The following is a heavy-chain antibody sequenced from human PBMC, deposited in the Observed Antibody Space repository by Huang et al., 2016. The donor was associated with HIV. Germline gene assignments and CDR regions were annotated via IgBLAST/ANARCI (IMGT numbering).Heavy chain of an antibody. CDR3: ARDTTTVAGLDF. J-gene: IGHJ4*02. V-gene: IGHV3-30*14. Sequence: QVQLVESGGGVVQPGRSLRLFCAVSGFTFRDHPMHWVRQAPGNGLEWVAVISFDGRNKFYADFVRGRFTISRDNSKNILYLQLNSLTPADTSIYYCARDTTTVAGLDFWGQGALVTVSS. CDR2: ISFDGRNK. CDR1: GFTFRDHP. D-gene: IGHD6-19*01.